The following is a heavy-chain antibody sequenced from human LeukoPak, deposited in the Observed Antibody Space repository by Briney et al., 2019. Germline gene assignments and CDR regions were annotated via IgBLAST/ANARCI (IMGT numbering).Heavy chain of an antibody. CDR3: ARGHQYFDWLLSGFDY. D-gene: IGHD3-9*01. CDR2: IIPIFGTA. CDR1: GGTFSSHA. Sequence: ASVKVSCKASGGTFSSHAISWVRQAPGQGLEWMGGIIPIFGTANYAQKFQGRVTITADKSTSTAYMELSSLRSEDTAVYYCARGHQYFDWLLSGFDYWGQGTLVTVSS. V-gene: IGHV1-69*06. J-gene: IGHJ4*02.